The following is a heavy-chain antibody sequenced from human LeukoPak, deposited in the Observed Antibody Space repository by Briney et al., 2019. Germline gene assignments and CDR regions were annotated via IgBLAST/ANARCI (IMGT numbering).Heavy chain of an antibody. J-gene: IGHJ3*02. CDR2: INTDGSST. D-gene: IGHD2/OR15-2a*01. V-gene: IGHV3-74*01. Sequence: PRGSLRLSCEVSGSPLSTSWMHWVRQAPGKGLVWVSRINTDGSSTVYADSVRGRFTISRDSAKNTVYLQMNSLRAEDTATYYCARASTNTFNIWGQGTLVPVSS. CDR1: GSPLSTSW. CDR3: ARASTNTFNI.